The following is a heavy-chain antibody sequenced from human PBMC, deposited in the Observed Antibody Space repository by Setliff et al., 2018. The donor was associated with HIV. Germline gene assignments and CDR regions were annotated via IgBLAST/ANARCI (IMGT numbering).Heavy chain of an antibody. Sequence: ASVKVSCKASGGTFSSYAISWVRQAPGQGLEWMGGIIPSGGSTSYAQKFQGRVTMTRDTSTSTVYMELGSLRSEDTAVYYCAREGSGWYLTSYYYYGMDVWGQGTTVTVSS. CDR3: AREGSGWYLTSYYYYGMDV. V-gene: IGHV1-46*01. CDR1: GGTFSSYA. J-gene: IGHJ6*02. D-gene: IGHD6-19*01. CDR2: IIPSGGST.